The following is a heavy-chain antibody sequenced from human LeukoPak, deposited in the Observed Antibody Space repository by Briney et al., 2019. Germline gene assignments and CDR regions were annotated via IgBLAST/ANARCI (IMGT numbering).Heavy chain of an antibody. CDR2: IYYSGST. V-gene: IGHV4-39*01. CDR3: ARKWFGEFTNWFDP. D-gene: IGHD3-10*01. J-gene: IGHJ5*02. Sequence: SETLSLTCTVSGGSISSSSYYWGWIRQPPGKGLEWIGSIYYSGSTYHNPSLKSRVTISVDTSKNQFSLKLSSVTAADTAVYYCARKWFGEFTNWFDPWGQGTLVTVSS. CDR1: GGSISSSSYY.